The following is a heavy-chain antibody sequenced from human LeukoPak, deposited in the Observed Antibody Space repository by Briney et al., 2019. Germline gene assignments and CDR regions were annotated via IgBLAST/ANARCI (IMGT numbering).Heavy chain of an antibody. J-gene: IGHJ4*02. V-gene: IGHV3-23*01. CDR1: GLSFSFYA. Sequence: GGSLRLSCAASGLSFSFYAMSWVRQAPGKGLEWVSSISGGGAGTYYADSVRGRFTISRDNSKNTLYLQMNSLRAEDTALYYCAKDFVRYNIQFDYWGQGALVTVSS. CDR3: AKDFVRYNIQFDY. D-gene: IGHD1-1*01. CDR2: ISGGGAGT.